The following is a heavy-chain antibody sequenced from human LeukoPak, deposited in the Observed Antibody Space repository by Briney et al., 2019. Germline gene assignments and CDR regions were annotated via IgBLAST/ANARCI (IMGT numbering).Heavy chain of an antibody. CDR1: GGSFSVYY. V-gene: IGHV4-34*01. CDR2: INHSGST. D-gene: IGHD3-3*01. Sequence: SETLSLTCAVYGGSFSVYYWSWIRQPPGKGLEWIGEINHSGSTNYNPSLKSRVTISVDTSKNQFSLKLSSVTAADTAVYYCARGAEDHYDFWRKIDYWGQGTLVTVSS. J-gene: IGHJ4*02. CDR3: ARGAEDHYDFWRKIDY.